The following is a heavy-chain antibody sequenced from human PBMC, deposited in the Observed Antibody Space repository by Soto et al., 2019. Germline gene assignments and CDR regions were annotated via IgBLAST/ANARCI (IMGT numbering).Heavy chain of an antibody. CDR3: ARPYCDSTSCYTAWFDP. CDR2: VNPKSGNT. CDR1: GYSFSTYD. J-gene: IGHJ5*02. V-gene: IGHV1-8*01. D-gene: IGHD2-2*02. Sequence: QVQLVQSGAEVKKPGASVKVSCKASGYSFSTYDINWVRQAAGQGLEWLGWVNPKSGNTDYAQRCRGRVTMTSNTSISTAYMELSALTPEDTAVYYCARPYCDSTSCYTAWFDPWGQGTLVTVSS.